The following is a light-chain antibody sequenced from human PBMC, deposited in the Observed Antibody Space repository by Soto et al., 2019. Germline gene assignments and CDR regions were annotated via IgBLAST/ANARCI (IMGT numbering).Light chain of an antibody. V-gene: IGKV3-11*01. J-gene: IGKJ1*01. CDR1: QSVRSY. CDR2: DTS. Sequence: EIVLTQSAASLSLSPGERATLSYRASQSVRSYLGWYQQKPGQAPRLLIYDTSNRATGIPARFSGSGSGTDFTLTISSLEPEDFAVYYCQQRSNWWTFGQGTKVEIK. CDR3: QQRSNWWT.